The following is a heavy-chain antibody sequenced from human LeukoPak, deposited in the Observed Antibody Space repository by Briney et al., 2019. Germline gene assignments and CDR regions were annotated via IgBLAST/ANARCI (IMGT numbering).Heavy chain of an antibody. CDR2: INPNSGAT. CDR3: ARVPFYGDHEEFFDY. Sequence: ASVKVSCKASGYTFTGYYMHWVRQAPGQGLEWMGWINPNSGATNYAQNFQGRVTMTRDTSISTAYMELSRLRSDDMAVYYCARVPFYGDHEEFFDYWGQGTLVIVSS. D-gene: IGHD4-17*01. V-gene: IGHV1-2*02. J-gene: IGHJ4*02. CDR1: GYTFTGYY.